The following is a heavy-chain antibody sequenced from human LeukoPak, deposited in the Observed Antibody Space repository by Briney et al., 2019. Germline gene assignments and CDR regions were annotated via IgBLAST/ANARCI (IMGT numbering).Heavy chain of an antibody. Sequence: GGSLRLSCAASGFTFSSYGMHWVRQAPGKGLEWVAVIWYDGSNKYYADSVKGRFTISRDNSKNTLYLQMNSLRAEDTAVYYCAKGEVSSGWPTPSHYWGQGTLVTVSS. CDR1: GFTFSSYG. V-gene: IGHV3-33*06. CDR3: AKGEVSSGWPTPSHY. J-gene: IGHJ4*02. D-gene: IGHD6-19*01. CDR2: IWYDGSNK.